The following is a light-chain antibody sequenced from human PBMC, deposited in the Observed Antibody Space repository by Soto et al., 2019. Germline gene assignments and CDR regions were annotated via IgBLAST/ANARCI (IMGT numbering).Light chain of an antibody. Sequence: IQMTQSPSSLSASVGDRVTITCRASQSISSYLSWYQQKPGKAPKLLINVASTLQSGVPSRFSGSGSGTDFTLTISRLEPEDFAVYYCQQYGSSPRTFGQGTKVDIK. CDR3: QQYGSSPRT. CDR1: QSISSY. V-gene: IGKV1-39*01. CDR2: VAS. J-gene: IGKJ1*01.